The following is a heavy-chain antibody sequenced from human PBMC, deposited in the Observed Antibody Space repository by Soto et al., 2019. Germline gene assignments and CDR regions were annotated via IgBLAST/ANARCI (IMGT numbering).Heavy chain of an antibody. CDR3: ARGLALVH. CDR1: GFTFSHYW. J-gene: IGHJ4*02. D-gene: IGHD3-3*02. Sequence: EVQLVESGGGLVQPGGSLRLSCAASGFTFSHYWMSWVRQAPGKGLEWVANIKQDGGEKYYVDSVKGRLTISRDNAKNSRYLQMNRLRAEDTSVYYCARGLALVHWGQGHLVTISS. CDR2: IKQDGGEK. V-gene: IGHV3-7*01.